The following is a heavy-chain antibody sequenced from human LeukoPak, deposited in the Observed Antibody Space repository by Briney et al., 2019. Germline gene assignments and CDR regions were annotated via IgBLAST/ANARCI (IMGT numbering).Heavy chain of an antibody. D-gene: IGHD1-26*01. CDR2: INDIGNT. J-gene: IGHJ6*03. CDR1: GGSFSGYY. Sequence: PSESLSLTCAVYGGSFSGYYWSWIRQPPGKGLEWIGEINDIGNTNYDPSLRSRATISIDPTTNQVSLSSISAPAAHTSVSFCERLGRVGYYSYQYMDIWGNGTTVTVSS. V-gene: IGHV4-34*01. CDR3: ERLGRVGYYSYQYMDI.